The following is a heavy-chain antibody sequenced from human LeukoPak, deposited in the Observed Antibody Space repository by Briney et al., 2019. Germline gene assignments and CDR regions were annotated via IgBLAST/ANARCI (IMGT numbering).Heavy chain of an antibody. CDR2: ISYDGSNK. V-gene: IGHV3-30-3*01. Sequence: PGRSLRLSCAASGFTFSSYAMHWVRQASGKGLEWVAVISYDGSNKYYADSVKGRFTISRDNSKNTLYLQMNSLRAEDTAVYYCARDHRNDYWGQGTLVTVSS. J-gene: IGHJ4*02. CDR3: ARDHRNDY. CDR1: GFTFSSYA.